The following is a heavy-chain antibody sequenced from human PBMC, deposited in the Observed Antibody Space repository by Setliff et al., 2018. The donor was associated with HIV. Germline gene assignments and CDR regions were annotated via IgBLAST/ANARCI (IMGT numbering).Heavy chain of an antibody. CDR1: GFTFGDYA. V-gene: IGHV3-23*01. Sequence: GGSLRLSCTASGFTFGDYAMSWVRQAPGKGLEWVSVISGSGDITYYRESVKGRFTVSRDNSNNTVYLQMNSLRAEDKAMYYCAKTQTVITVYGPFDSWGQGTPVTAPQ. D-gene: IGHD4-4*01. CDR2: ISGSGDIT. CDR3: AKTQTVITVYGPFDS. J-gene: IGHJ4*02.